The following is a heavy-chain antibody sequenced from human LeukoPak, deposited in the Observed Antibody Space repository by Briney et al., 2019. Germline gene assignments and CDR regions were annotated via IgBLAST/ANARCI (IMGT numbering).Heavy chain of an antibody. CDR2: INHSGST. V-gene: IGHV4-34*01. J-gene: IGHJ4*02. CDR1: GGSFSGYY. D-gene: IGHD3/OR15-3a*01. Sequence: ASETLSLTCAVYGGSFSGYYWSWIRQPPGKGLESIGEINHSGSTNYNPSLKSRVTISVDTSKNQFSLKLSSVTAADTAVYYCARAARTGHYWGQGTLVTVSS. CDR3: ARAARTGHY.